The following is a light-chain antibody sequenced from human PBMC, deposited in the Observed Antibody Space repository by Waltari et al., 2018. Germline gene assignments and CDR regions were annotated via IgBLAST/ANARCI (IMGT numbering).Light chain of an antibody. CDR3: QHYVSLPVT. CDR1: QSVSRA. J-gene: IGKJ1*01. V-gene: IGKV3-20*01. Sequence: EIVLTQSTGTLSLSPGERATLACRASQSVSRALTWYQQNPGQAPRLLIYGASNKATGIPDSFSGGGSGTDFSLIISRLEPEDFAVYYCQHYVSLPVTFGQGTKVEIK. CDR2: GAS.